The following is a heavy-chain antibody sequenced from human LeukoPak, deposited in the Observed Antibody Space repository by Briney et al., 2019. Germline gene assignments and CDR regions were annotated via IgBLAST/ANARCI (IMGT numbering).Heavy chain of an antibody. Sequence: GGFLRLSCAATGFTFKDYDMHWVRQPPGKGLEWVSGINWNGGGTDYADSVKGRFTISRDNAKNSLYLQMTSLRPEDTALYYCAKHLRATNTYIFFGLDVWGQGITVTVSS. V-gene: IGHV3-9*01. CDR3: AKHLRATNTYIFFGLDV. CDR2: INWNGGGT. CDR1: GFTFKDYD. D-gene: IGHD1-26*01. J-gene: IGHJ6*02.